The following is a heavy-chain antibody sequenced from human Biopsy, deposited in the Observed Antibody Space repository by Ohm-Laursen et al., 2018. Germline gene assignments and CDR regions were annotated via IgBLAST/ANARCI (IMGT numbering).Heavy chain of an antibody. CDR3: ARGGSFLPSEYFHH. Sequence: VASVKVSCKAPEGTFSNYGVNWVRQAPGQGLEWLGGNIPILGTGNYAHQFQDRVTVVADTSTSTATMELRSLRSDDTAVYYCARGGSFLPSEYFHHWGQGTLVTVSS. CDR2: NIPILGTG. D-gene: IGHD3-16*01. CDR1: EGTFSNYG. V-gene: IGHV1-69*06. J-gene: IGHJ1*01.